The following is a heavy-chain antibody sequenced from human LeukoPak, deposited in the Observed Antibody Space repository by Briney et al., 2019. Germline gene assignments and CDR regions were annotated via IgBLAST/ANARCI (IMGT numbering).Heavy chain of an antibody. J-gene: IGHJ5*02. Sequence: GGSLRLSCAASGFTFSTYWMHWVRQAPGKGLEWISYIGSGGGHTNYADSGKGRFFISRDDAKNSLFLQMNSLRAEDAAVYYCARISHGWGRNLFDPWGQGTLVAVSS. V-gene: IGHV3-11*03. D-gene: IGHD3-16*01. CDR2: IGSGGGHT. CDR1: GFTFSTYW. CDR3: ARISHGWGRNLFDP.